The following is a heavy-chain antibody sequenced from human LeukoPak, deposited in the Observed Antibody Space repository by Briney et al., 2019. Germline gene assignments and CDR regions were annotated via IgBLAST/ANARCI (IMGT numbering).Heavy chain of an antibody. Sequence: SSETLSLTCAVYGGSFSGYYWSWIRQPPGKGLEWIGEINHSGSTNYNPSLKSRVTISVDTSKNQFSLKLSSVTAADTAVYYCARGVSSGWYYRLPGGYFDYWGQGTLVTVSS. D-gene: IGHD6-19*01. J-gene: IGHJ4*02. CDR1: GGSFSGYY. CDR2: INHSGST. CDR3: ARGVSSGWYYRLPGGYFDY. V-gene: IGHV4-34*01.